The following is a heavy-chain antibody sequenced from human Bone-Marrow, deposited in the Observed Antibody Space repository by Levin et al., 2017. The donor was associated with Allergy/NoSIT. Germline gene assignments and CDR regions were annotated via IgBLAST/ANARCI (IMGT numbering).Heavy chain of an antibody. CDR1: GFTFSSYA. J-gene: IGHJ4*02. CDR2: ITSDGST. V-gene: IGHV3-23*01. D-gene: IGHD3-16*01. CDR3: AKARYARVLLSDY. Sequence: PGGSLRLSCAASGFTFSSYAMSWVRQAPGKGLEWVSGITSDGSTYYADSVKGRFTISRDNSENTLYLQMSSLRAEDTAVYYCAKARYARVLLSDYWGQGTLVTVSS.